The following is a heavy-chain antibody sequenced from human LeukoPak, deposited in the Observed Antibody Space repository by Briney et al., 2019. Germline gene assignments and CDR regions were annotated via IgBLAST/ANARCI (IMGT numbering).Heavy chain of an antibody. CDR1: GGSISSGDYS. CDR3: ARDLLWFGEAYFDY. CDR2: IYHSGRT. D-gene: IGHD3-10*01. Sequence: SEALSLTCAVSGGSISSGDYSWSWIRQPPGKGLEWIGYIYHSGRTYYNPSLKSRVTISIDRSKNQFSLKLSSVTAADTAVYYCARDLLWFGEAYFDYWGQGTLVTVSS. J-gene: IGHJ4*02. V-gene: IGHV4-30-2*01.